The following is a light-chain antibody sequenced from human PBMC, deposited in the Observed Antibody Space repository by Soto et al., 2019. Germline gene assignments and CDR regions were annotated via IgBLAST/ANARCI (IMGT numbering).Light chain of an antibody. CDR2: AAS. CDR1: QSISSY. CDR3: QQSYT. J-gene: IGKJ1*01. Sequence: DIQMTQSPSSLSASVGDRVTITCRASQSISSYLNWYQQKPGKAPKFLIYAASTLQSGVPSRFSGSGSGTDFTLTISSLQPEDFATYYCQQSYTFGQGTKVDIK. V-gene: IGKV1-39*01.